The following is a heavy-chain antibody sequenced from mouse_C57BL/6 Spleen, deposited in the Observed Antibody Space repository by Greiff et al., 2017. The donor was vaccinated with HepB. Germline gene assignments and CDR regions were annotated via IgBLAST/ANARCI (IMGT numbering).Heavy chain of an antibody. CDR2: ISDGGSYT. CDR1: GFTFSSYA. J-gene: IGHJ1*03. Sequence: DVKLVESGGGLVKPGGSLKLSCAASGFTFSSYAMSWVRQTPEKRLEWVATISDGGSYTYYPDNVKGRFTISRDNAKNNLYLQMSHLKSEDTAMYYCARGSYYYGSSDFDVGGTGTTVTVSS. V-gene: IGHV5-4*03. CDR3: ARGSYYYGSSDFDV. D-gene: IGHD1-1*01.